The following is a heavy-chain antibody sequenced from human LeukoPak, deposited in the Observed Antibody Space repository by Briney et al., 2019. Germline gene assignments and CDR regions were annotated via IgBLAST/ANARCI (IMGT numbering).Heavy chain of an antibody. J-gene: IGHJ4*02. V-gene: IGHV1-2*02. CDR3: ARGFSMIEDY. CDR2: INPNRGDT. Sequence: ASVKVSCKASGYPLTGSYIHWVRQAPGQGLEWMGWINPNRGDTNYAQKFEGRVTMTSDTSISTAYMELSSLRSDDTAVYYCARGFSMIEDYWGQGTLVTVSS. CDR1: GYPLTGSY. D-gene: IGHD3-22*01.